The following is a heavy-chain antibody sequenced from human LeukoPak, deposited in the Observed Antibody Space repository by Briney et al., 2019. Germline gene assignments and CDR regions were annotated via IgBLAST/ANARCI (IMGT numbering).Heavy chain of an antibody. Sequence: GASVKVSCKASGYTFTSYGISWVRQAPGQGLEWMGWISAYNGNTNYAQKLQGRVTMTTDASTSTAYMELSSLRSEDTAVYYCASMGSEVAVAGTDYWGQGTLVTVSS. J-gene: IGHJ4*02. CDR3: ASMGSEVAVAGTDY. CDR2: ISAYNGNT. V-gene: IGHV1-18*01. D-gene: IGHD6-19*01. CDR1: GYTFTSYG.